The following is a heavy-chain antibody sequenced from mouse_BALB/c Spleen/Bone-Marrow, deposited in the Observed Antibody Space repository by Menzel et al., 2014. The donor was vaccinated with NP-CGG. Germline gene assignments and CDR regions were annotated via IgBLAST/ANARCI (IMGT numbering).Heavy chain of an antibody. D-gene: IGHD2-10*01. CDR1: GYRFSSFW. Sequence: QVQLQQSGAEVMKSGASVKISCRATGYRFSSFWTEWIKQRPGHGLEWIGKILPGSGSTNYNEKFKGKATLSADTSSNTAYMQLSSLTSEDSAVYFCAREGAFYGNPFDFWGQGTTLTVSS. CDR2: ILPGSGST. CDR3: AREGAFYGNPFDF. J-gene: IGHJ2*01. V-gene: IGHV1-9*01.